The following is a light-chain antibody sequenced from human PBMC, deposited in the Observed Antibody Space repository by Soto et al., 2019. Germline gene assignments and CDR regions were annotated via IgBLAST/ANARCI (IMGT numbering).Light chain of an antibody. Sequence: QSVLTQPPSVSGAPGQTVTISCSGSSSNIGASYDVQWYQQLPGTAPKLLIYGNVNRPSGVPDRFSGSRSGTSASLAITGLQAEDEADYYSQSYDSSLSGGVFGTGTKLTVL. V-gene: IGLV1-40*01. CDR1: SSNIGASYD. CDR3: QSYDSSLSGGV. J-gene: IGLJ1*01. CDR2: GNV.